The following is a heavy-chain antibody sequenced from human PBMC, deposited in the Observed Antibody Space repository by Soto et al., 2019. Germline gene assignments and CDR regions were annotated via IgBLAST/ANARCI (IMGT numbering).Heavy chain of an antibody. V-gene: IGHV3-23*01. CDR3: VGYYGSVTKEYYFDY. J-gene: IGHJ4*02. CDR1: GFTFSSYA. CDR2: ISGSGGST. Sequence: GGSLRLSCAASGFTFSSYAMSWVRQAPGKGLEWVSAISGSGGSTYYADSVKGRFTISRDNSKNTLYLQMNSLRAEDTAVYYCVGYYGSVTKEYYFDYWGQGTLVTVSS. D-gene: IGHD3-10*01.